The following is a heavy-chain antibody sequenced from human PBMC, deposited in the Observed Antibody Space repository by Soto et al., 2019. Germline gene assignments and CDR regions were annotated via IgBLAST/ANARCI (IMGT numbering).Heavy chain of an antibody. D-gene: IGHD2-2*01. CDR2: IYYSVST. CDR3: ARDRIVVVPAASYYGMDV. Sequence: SETLSLTCTVSGGSISSSSYYWGWIRQPPGKGLEWIGYIYYSVSTYYNPSLKSRVTISVDTSKNQFSLKLSSVTAADTAVYYCARDRIVVVPAASYYGMDVWGQGTTVTVSS. J-gene: IGHJ6*02. V-gene: IGHV4-31*03. CDR1: GGSISSSSYY.